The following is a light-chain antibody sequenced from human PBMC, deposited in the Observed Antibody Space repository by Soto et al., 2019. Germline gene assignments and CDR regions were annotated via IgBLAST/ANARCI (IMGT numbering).Light chain of an antibody. CDR1: QGLLHSNGYTY. J-gene: IGKJ1*01. CDR3: MQARQTPPT. CDR2: LGS. V-gene: IGKV2-28*01. Sequence: DLVMTQSPLSLPVTPGEPASISCRSSQGLLHSNGYTYLDWYLQKPGQSPQLLIYLGSNRASGVPDRFSGSGSGTDFTLKISRVEAEDVGIYYCMQARQTPPTFGQGTKVEIK.